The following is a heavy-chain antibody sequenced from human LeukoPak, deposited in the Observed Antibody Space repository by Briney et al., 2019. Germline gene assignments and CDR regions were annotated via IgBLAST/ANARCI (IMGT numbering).Heavy chain of an antibody. V-gene: IGHV4-34*01. CDR3: AREIAVAGTDWFDP. J-gene: IGHJ5*02. Sequence: SETLSLTCAVYGGSFSGYYWSWIRQPPGKGLEWVGEINHSGSTNYNPSLKSRVTISVDTSKNQFSLKLSSVTAADTAVYYCAREIAVAGTDWFDPWGQGTLVTVSS. CDR1: GGSFSGYY. D-gene: IGHD6-19*01. CDR2: INHSGST.